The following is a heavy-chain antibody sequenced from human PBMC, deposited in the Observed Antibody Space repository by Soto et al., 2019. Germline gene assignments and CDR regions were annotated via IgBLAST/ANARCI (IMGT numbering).Heavy chain of an antibody. CDR1: GFIPSSYA. Sequence: GGSLRLSCVVSGFIPSSYAMNGVRQAPGKGLEWVSGISGSGGATSYADSVKGRFTISGDNSKSTLYLQMNSLSGEDTAIYYCAKDAIMVSSSFNYFDFWGQGALVTISS. CDR2: ISGSGGAT. CDR3: AKDAIMVSSSFNYFDF. V-gene: IGHV3-23*01. J-gene: IGHJ4*02. D-gene: IGHD6-13*01.